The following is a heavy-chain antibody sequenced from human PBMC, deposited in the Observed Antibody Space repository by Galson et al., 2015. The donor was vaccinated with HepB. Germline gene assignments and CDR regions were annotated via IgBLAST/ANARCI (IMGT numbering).Heavy chain of an antibody. CDR3: ARGRVNDDYLWGNYRYRPLVDLKNDY. V-gene: IGHV4-34*01. CDR2: INHSGGT. Sequence: ILSLTCAVYGGSFSSYYWSWIRQPPGKGREWIGEINHSGGTNYNPSLKSRVTISVDTSKNQFSLKLASVTAADSAVYYCARGRVNDDYLWGNYRYRPLVDLKNDYWGQGTLVAVSS. J-gene: IGHJ4*02. CDR1: GGSFSSYY. D-gene: IGHD3-16*02.